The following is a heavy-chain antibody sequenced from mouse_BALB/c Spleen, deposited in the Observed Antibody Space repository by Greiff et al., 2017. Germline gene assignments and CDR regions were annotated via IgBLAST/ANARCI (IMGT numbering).Heavy chain of an antibody. V-gene: IGHV3-2*02. J-gene: IGHJ3*01. CDR2: ISYSGST. CDR1: GYSITSDYA. D-gene: IGHD2-4*01. CDR3: ASYDYDGAWFAY. Sequence: EVQRVESGPGLVKPSQSLSLTCTVTGYSITSDYAWNWIRQFPGNKLEWMGYISYSGSTRYNPSLKSRISITRDTSKNQFFLQLNSVTTEDTATYYCASYDYDGAWFAYWGQGTLVTVSA.